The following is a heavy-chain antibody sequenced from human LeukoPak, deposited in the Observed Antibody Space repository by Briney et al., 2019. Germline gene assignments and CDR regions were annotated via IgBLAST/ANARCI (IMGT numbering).Heavy chain of an antibody. CDR1: GFPFIRAW. CDR2: IKSNAAGGTV. Sequence: PGGSLRLSCAASGFPFIRAWIGWFRHAPQKGLEWVSRIKSNAAGGTVEYAAPVKGRFTISRHDSESTLYLQMNSLKSEDTDVYYCTTGSLFGISTGAEDYWGQGTLVTVSS. CDR3: TTGSLFGISTGAEDY. D-gene: IGHD3-9*01. V-gene: IGHV3-15*01. J-gene: IGHJ4*02.